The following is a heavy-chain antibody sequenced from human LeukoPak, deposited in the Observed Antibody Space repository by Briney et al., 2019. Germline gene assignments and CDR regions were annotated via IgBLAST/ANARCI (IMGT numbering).Heavy chain of an antibody. Sequence: GGSLRLSCAASGFTFSTSAMNWVRQVPGKGLEWVSSINSYSSHIYYAASVRGRFTVSRDNARNSVFLQMNSLTAEDTAVYYCARDPERYLRTGKFDYWGRGTLVTVSS. V-gene: IGHV3-21*01. CDR1: GFTFSTSA. CDR3: ARDPERYLRTGKFDY. J-gene: IGHJ4*02. CDR2: INSYSSHI. D-gene: IGHD5/OR15-5a*01.